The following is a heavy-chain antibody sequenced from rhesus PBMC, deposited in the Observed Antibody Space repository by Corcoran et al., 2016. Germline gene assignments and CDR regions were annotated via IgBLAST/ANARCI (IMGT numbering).Heavy chain of an antibody. V-gene: IGHV4-81*01. CDR3: ASFGCSGGVCYGLDY. J-gene: IGHJ4*01. D-gene: IGHD2-8*01. CDR2: IDGNIAGT. Sequence: QLQLQESGPGLVKPSETLSLTCAVSGGSISGHYWRWICQPPGKGLEWIGNIDGNIAGTNYNPSRKSRVSISKDASKNQFSLKLSSVTAADTAVYYCASFGCSGGVCYGLDYWGQGVLVTVSS. CDR1: GGSISGHY.